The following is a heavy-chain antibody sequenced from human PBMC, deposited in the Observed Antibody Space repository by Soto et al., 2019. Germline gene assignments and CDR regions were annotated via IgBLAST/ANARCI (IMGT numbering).Heavy chain of an antibody. CDR3: AKDSGSGWYENWFDP. CDR1: GFTFSSYA. J-gene: IGHJ5*02. CDR2: ISGSGGST. V-gene: IGHV3-23*01. Sequence: HPGGSLRLSCAASGFTFSSYAMSWVRQAPGKGLEWVSAISGSGGSTYYADSVKGRFTISRDNSKNTLYLQMNSLRAEDTAVYYCAKDSGSGWYENWFDPWGQGTLVTVSS. D-gene: IGHD6-19*01.